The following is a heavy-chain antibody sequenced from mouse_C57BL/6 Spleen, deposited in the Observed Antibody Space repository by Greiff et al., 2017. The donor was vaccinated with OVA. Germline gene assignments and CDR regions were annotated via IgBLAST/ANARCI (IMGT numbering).Heavy chain of an antibody. CDR1: GFTFSSYT. V-gene: IGHV5-9*01. D-gene: IGHD1-1*01. Sequence: EVQLVESGGGLVKPGGSLKLSCAASGFTFSSYTMSWVRQTPEKRLEWVATISGGGGNTYYPDSVKGRFTISRDNAKNTLYLQMRSLSSEDTALYYCARPGYYGSSYVWYFDVWGTGTTVTVSS. CDR2: ISGGGGNT. J-gene: IGHJ1*03. CDR3: ARPGYYGSSYVWYFDV.